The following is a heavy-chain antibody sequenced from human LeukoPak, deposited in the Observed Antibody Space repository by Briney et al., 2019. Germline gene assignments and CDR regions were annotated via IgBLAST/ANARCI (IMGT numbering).Heavy chain of an antibody. D-gene: IGHD3-10*01. Sequence: KPSGTLSLTCAVSGGSISSSNWWSWVRQPPGKGLEWIGEIYHSGSTNYNPSLKSRVTISVDKSKNQFSLTLSSVTAADTAVYYCASEEYDYYGSGSSYYGMVIWGQGTTVTVSS. CDR3: ASEEYDYYGSGSSYYGMVI. CDR2: IYHSGST. CDR1: GGSISSSNW. V-gene: IGHV4-4*02. J-gene: IGHJ6*02.